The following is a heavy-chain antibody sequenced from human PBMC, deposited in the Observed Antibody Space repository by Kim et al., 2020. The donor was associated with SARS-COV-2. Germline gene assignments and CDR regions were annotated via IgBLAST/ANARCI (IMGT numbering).Heavy chain of an antibody. Sequence: TSQADSVKGRVTIARDNAKNTLYLQMNSLRAEDTAVYYCARGGSGSLDYWGQGTLVTVSS. J-gene: IGHJ4*02. V-gene: IGHV3-74*01. D-gene: IGHD3-16*01. CDR2: T. CDR3: ARGGSGSLDY.